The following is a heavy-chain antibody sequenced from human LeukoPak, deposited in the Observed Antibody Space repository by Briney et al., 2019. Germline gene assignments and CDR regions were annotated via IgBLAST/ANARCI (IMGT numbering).Heavy chain of an antibody. D-gene: IGHD7-27*01. Sequence: SETLSLTCTVSGGSISGYYWSWSRQPPGKGVEWIGSIYYSGSTYHNPSLKSRVTISVDTSKNQFSLKLSSVTAADTAVYYCARRPVGIGWYFDLWGRGTLVTVSS. CDR1: GGSISGYY. CDR2: IYYSGST. J-gene: IGHJ2*01. CDR3: ARRPVGIGWYFDL. V-gene: IGHV4-59*05.